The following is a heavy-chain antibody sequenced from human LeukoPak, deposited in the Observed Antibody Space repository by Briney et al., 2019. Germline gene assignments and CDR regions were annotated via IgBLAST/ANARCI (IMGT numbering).Heavy chain of an antibody. CDR3: AKAYYYYYMDV. J-gene: IGHJ6*03. Sequence: TGGSLRLSCAASGFAFSSYGMHWVRQAPGKGLEWVAVIWYDGSNKYYADSVKGRFTISRDNSKNTLYLQMNSLRAEDTAVYYCAKAYYYYYMDVWGKGTTVTVSS. V-gene: IGHV3-33*06. CDR2: IWYDGSNK. CDR1: GFAFSSYG.